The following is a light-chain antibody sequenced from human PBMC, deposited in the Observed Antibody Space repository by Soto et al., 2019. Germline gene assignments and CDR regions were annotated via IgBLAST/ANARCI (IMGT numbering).Light chain of an antibody. CDR2: EVS. J-gene: IGLJ1*01. V-gene: IGLV2-8*01. Sequence: QLVLTQPTSASGSPGQSVTISCTGTSSDVGGYNYVSWYQQHPGKPPQLIIYEVSKRPSGVPDRFSGSKSGNTASLTVSGLQAEDEADYYCSSYAATNNYVFGSGTKLTVL. CDR1: SSDVGGYNY. CDR3: SSYAATNNYV.